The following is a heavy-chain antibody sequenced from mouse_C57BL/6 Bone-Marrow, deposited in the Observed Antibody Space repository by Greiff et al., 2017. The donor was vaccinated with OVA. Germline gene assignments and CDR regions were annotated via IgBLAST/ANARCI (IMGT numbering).Heavy chain of an antibody. CDR2: IYPGSGST. CDR3: ARRSYYEAMDY. V-gene: IGHV1-55*01. D-gene: IGHD2-10*01. Sequence: VQLQQPGAELVKPGASVKMSCKASGYTFTSYWITWVKQRPGQGLEWIGDIYPGSGSTNYNEKFKSKVTLTVDTSSSTAYMQLSSLTSEDSAVYYCARRSYYEAMDYWGQGTSVTVSS. J-gene: IGHJ4*01. CDR1: GYTFTSYW.